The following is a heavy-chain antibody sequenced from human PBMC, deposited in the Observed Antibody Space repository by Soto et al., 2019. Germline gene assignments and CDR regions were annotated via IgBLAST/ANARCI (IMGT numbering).Heavy chain of an antibody. CDR3: ARAFTIFGVVILNYYYYMDV. J-gene: IGHJ6*03. D-gene: IGHD3-3*01. V-gene: IGHV3-11*01. CDR1: GFTFSDYY. CDR2: ISSSGSTI. Sequence: SLRLSCAASGFTFSDYYMSWIRQAPGKGLEWVSYISSSGSTIYYADSVKGRFTISRDNAKNSLYLQMNSLRAEDTAVYYCARAFTIFGVVILNYYYYMDVWGKGTTVTVSS.